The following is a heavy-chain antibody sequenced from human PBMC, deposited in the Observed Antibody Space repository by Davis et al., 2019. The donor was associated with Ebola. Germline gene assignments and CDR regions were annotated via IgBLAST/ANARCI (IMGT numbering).Heavy chain of an antibody. Sequence: ASVKVSCKASGYTFTSYYMHWVRQAPGQGLEWMGWMNPNSGNTGYAQKFQGRVTMTRNTSISTAYMELSSLRSEDTAVYYCARRSSWANYYYYGMDVWGQGTTVTVSS. CDR2: MNPNSGNT. D-gene: IGHD6-13*01. V-gene: IGHV1-8*02. J-gene: IGHJ6*02. CDR3: ARRSSWANYYYYGMDV. CDR1: GYTFTSYY.